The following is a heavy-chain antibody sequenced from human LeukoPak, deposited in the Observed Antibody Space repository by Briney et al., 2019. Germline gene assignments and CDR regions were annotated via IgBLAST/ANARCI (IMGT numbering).Heavy chain of an antibody. J-gene: IGHJ3*02. Sequence: PSETLSLTCTVSGGSISSYYWSWLRQPPGKGLEWLGYIYYSGSTNYNPSLKSRVTISVDTSKNQFSLKLSSVNAADTAVYYCVRRPYYDLGSSAFDIWGQGTMVTVSS. D-gene: IGHD3-3*01. V-gene: IGHV4-59*01. CDR1: GGSISSYY. CDR2: IYYSGST. CDR3: VRRPYYDLGSSAFDI.